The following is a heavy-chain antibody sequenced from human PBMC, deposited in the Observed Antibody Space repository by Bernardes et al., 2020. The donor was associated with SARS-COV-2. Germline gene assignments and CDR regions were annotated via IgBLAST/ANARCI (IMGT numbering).Heavy chain of an antibody. CDR1: GGSFSGYY. CDR2: INHSGST. J-gene: IGHJ6*03. CDR3: ARKAKDIVVVPAAIQRDYYYYMDV. V-gene: IGHV4-34*01. Sequence: SETLSLTCAVYGGSFSGYYWSWIRQPPGKGLEWIGEINHSGSTNYNPSLKSRVTISVDTSKNQFSLKLSSVTAADTAVYYCARKAKDIVVVPAAIQRDYYYYMDVWGKGTTVTVSS. D-gene: IGHD2-2*01.